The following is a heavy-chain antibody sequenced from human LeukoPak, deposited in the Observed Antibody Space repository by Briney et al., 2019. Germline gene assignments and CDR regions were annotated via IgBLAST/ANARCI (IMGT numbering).Heavy chain of an antibody. D-gene: IGHD2-15*01. J-gene: IGHJ4*02. Sequence: SETLSLTCTVSGGSVSSGSSYWSWIRQPPGKGLEWIGYVYYTGNTNYNPSLKSRVTISVDTSKNQFSLKLSSVTAADTAVYYCARDTGYCSGGSCYHNYFDYWGQGTLVTVSS. CDR2: VYYTGNT. CDR3: ARDTGYCSGGSCYHNYFDY. CDR1: GGSVSSGSSY. V-gene: IGHV4-61*01.